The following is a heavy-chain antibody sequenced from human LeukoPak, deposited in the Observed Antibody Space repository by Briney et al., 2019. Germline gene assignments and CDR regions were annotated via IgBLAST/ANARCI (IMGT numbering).Heavy chain of an antibody. Sequence: TLSLTCTVSGGSISSGDYYWSWIRQPPGKGLEWIGYIYYSGSTYYNPSLKSRVTISVGTSKNQFSLKLSSVTAADTAVYYCARYIVARAFDIWGQGTMVTVSS. D-gene: IGHD2-21*01. J-gene: IGHJ3*02. CDR2: IYYSGST. CDR1: GGSISSGDYY. V-gene: IGHV4-30-4*01. CDR3: ARYIVARAFDI.